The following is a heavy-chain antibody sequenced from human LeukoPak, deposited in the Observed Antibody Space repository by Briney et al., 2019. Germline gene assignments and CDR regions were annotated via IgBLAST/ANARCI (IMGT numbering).Heavy chain of an antibody. D-gene: IGHD5-24*01. CDR1: GGSFSGYY. CDR2: INNSGST. Sequence: SETLSLTCAVYGGSFSGYYWSWIRQPPGKGLEWIGEINNSGSTNYNPSLKSRVTISVDTSMNQFSLKLSSVTAADTAVYYCARGAGYNSFDYWGQGTLVTVSS. CDR3: ARGAGYNSFDY. J-gene: IGHJ4*02. V-gene: IGHV4-34*01.